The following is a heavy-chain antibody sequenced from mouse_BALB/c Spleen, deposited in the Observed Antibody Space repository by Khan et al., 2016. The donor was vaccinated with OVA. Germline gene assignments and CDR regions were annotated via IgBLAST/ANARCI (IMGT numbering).Heavy chain of an antibody. J-gene: IGHJ4*01. D-gene: IGHD2-14*01. CDR3: ARGGAAYYRNDGGAMDY. CDR2: INTHSGVP. V-gene: IGHV9-4*02. Sequence: LVESGPGLKKPGETVRISCKASGYTFTTAGMQWVQKMPGKGLKWIGWINTHSGVPKYAEDFKGRFAFSLETSASTVYLQITNLKNEDTATYFCARGGAAYYRNDGGAMDYWGQGTSVTVSS. CDR1: GYTFTTAG.